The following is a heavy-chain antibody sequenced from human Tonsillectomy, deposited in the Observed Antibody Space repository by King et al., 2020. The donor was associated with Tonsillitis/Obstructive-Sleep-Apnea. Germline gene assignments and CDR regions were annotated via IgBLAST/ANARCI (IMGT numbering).Heavy chain of an antibody. V-gene: IGHV4-34*01. Sequence: VQLQQWGAGLLKPSETLSLTCAVYGGSFSGYYWSWLRQPPGKGLEWIGEINHSGSTNYNPSLKSRVTISVDTSKNQFSLKLSSVTAADTAVYYCATRIGYCSSTSCSRGDFDYWGQGTLVTVSS. CDR2: INHSGST. CDR1: GGSFSGYY. D-gene: IGHD2-2*03. CDR3: ATRIGYCSSTSCSRGDFDY. J-gene: IGHJ4*02.